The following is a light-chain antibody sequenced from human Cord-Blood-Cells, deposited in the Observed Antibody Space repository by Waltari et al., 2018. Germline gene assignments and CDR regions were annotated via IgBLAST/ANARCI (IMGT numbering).Light chain of an antibody. CDR1: QSVSSIY. V-gene: IGKV3-20*01. J-gene: IGKJ2*01. Sequence: IVLTQSPGTLSLSPGERATLSCRASQSVSSIYLAWYQQTPGQAPRLLIYGASSRATGIPDRFSGSGSGTDFTLTISRLEPEDFAVYYCQQYGSSPRTFGQGTKLEIK. CDR3: QQYGSSPRT. CDR2: GAS.